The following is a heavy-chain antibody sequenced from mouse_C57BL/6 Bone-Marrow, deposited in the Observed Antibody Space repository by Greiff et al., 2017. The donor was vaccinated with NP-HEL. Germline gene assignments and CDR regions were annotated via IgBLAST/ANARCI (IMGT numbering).Heavy chain of an antibody. Sequence: EVKLMESEGGLVQPGSSMKLSCTASGFTFSDYYMAWVRQVPEKGLEWVANINYDGSSTYYLDSLKSRFIISRDNAKNILYLQMSSLKSEDTATYYCARDGGLYDGRWYFDVWGTGTTVTVSS. CDR3: ARDGGLYDGRWYFDV. D-gene: IGHD2-3*01. V-gene: IGHV5-16*01. CDR2: INYDGSST. J-gene: IGHJ1*03. CDR1: GFTFSDYY.